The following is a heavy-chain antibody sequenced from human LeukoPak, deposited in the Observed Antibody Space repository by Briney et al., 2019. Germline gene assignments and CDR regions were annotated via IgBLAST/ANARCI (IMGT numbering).Heavy chain of an antibody. CDR1: GYTFTGYY. CDR2: INPNSGGT. Sequence: ASVKVSCKASGYTFTGYYMHWVRQAPGQGLEWMGWINPNSGGTNYAQKFQGRVTMTRDTSISTAYMELSRLRSDDTAVYYCARGKEYSSSSGWFDPWGQGTLVTVSS. CDR3: ARGKEYSSSSGWFDP. D-gene: IGHD6-6*01. J-gene: IGHJ5*02. V-gene: IGHV1-2*02.